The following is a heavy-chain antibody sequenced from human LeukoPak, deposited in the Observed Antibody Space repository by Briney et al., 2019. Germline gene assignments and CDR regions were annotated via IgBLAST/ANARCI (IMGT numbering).Heavy chain of an antibody. Sequence: GGSLRLSCAASGFTFSSYSMNWVRQAPGKGLEWVSSISSSSSYIYYADSVKGRFTISRDNAKNSLYLQVNSLRAEDTAVYYCARDEWELGAFDIWGQGTMVTVSS. CDR1: GFTFSSYS. D-gene: IGHD1-26*01. CDR2: ISSSSSYI. J-gene: IGHJ3*02. CDR3: ARDEWELGAFDI. V-gene: IGHV3-21*01.